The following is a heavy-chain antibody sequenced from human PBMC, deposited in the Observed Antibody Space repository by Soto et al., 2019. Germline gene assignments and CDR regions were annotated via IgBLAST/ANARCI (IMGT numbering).Heavy chain of an antibody. Sequence: GESLKISCKGSGYSFTSYWISWVRQMPGKGLEWMGRIDPSDSYTNYSPSFQGHVTISADKSISTAYLQWSSLKASDTAMYYCARGRAAAGRYYYYGMDVWGQGTTVTVSS. CDR2: IDPSDSYT. J-gene: IGHJ6*02. V-gene: IGHV5-10-1*01. CDR3: ARGRAAAGRYYYYGMDV. CDR1: GYSFTSYW. D-gene: IGHD6-13*01.